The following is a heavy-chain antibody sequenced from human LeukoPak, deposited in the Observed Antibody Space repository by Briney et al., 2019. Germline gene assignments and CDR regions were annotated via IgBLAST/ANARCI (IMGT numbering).Heavy chain of an antibody. V-gene: IGHV3-11*04. J-gene: IGHJ5*02. CDR1: GFTFSDYY. D-gene: IGHD3-9*01. CDR2: ISSSGSTI. CDR3: ARDLEHTEPYYDILTGLFDP. Sequence: PGGSLRLSCAASGFTFSDYYMSWIRQAPGKGLEWVSYISSSGSTIYYADSVKGRFTISRDNAKNSLYLQMNSLRAEDTAVYYCARDLEHTEPYYDILTGLFDPWGQGTLVTVSS.